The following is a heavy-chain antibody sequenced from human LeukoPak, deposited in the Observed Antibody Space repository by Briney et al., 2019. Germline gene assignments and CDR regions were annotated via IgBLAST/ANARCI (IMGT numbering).Heavy chain of an antibody. CDR2: ISSSSSYI. Sequence: PGGSLRLSCAASGFTFSSYSMNWVRQAPGKGLEWVSSISSSSSYIYYADLVKGRFTISRDNAKNSLYLQMNSLRAEDTAVYYCARPIAAANDAFDIWGQGTMVTVSS. D-gene: IGHD6-13*01. V-gene: IGHV3-21*01. CDR1: GFTFSSYS. CDR3: ARPIAAANDAFDI. J-gene: IGHJ3*02.